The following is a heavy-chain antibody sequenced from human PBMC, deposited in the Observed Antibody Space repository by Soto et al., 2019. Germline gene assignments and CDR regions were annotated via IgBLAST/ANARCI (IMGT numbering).Heavy chain of an antibody. CDR3: AREWGYCGGDCYSGYDY. Sequence: QVQLVESGGGVVQPGRSLRLSCAASGFTFSSYGMHWVRQAPGKGLEWVAVIWYDGSNKYYADSVKGRFTISRDNSKNTLYLQMNSLRAEDTAVYYCAREWGYCGGDCYSGYDYWGQGTLVTVSS. V-gene: IGHV3-33*01. CDR1: GFTFSSYG. CDR2: IWYDGSNK. J-gene: IGHJ4*02. D-gene: IGHD2-21*02.